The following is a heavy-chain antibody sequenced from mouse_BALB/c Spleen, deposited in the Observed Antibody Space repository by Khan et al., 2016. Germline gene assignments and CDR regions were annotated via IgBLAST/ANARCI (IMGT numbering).Heavy chain of an antibody. CDR3: AREWDDMDY. Sequence: EVELVESGGGLVKPGGSLKLSCAASGFTFSSYAMSWVRQSPEKRLEWVAEISSGGSYTYYPDNVTGRFTISRDNAKNTLYLEMSSLRSEDTAKYDCAREWDDMDYWGQGTSVTVSA. V-gene: IGHV5-9-4*01. J-gene: IGHJ4*01. CDR1: GFTFSSYA. CDR2: ISSGGSYT. D-gene: IGHD4-1*01.